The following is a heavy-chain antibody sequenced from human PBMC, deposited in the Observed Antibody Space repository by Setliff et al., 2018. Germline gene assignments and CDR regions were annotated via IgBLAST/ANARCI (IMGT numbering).Heavy chain of an antibody. CDR3: ARGNSRSSVWYVVPHFDY. CDR1: GDSIINYY. CDR2: IYSSGST. D-gene: IGHD6-19*01. Sequence: SETLSLTCTVSGDSIINYYWSWIRQPPGKGLEWIGNIYSSGSTNYNPSLKSRVTISVDTSKNPFSLRLKSVTAADTAVYYCARGNSRSSVWYVVPHFDYWGQGTLVTVSS. J-gene: IGHJ4*02. V-gene: IGHV4-4*08.